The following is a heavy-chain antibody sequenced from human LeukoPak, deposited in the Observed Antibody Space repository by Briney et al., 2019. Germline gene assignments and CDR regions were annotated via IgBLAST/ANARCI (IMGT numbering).Heavy chain of an antibody. D-gene: IGHD2-15*01. CDR2: IYSGGST. CDR3: ARAGLRCSGGSCYRTDAFDI. J-gene: IGHJ3*02. V-gene: IGHV3-53*01. CDR1: GFTVSSNY. Sequence: PGGSLRLSCAASGFTVSSNYMSWVRQAPGKGLEWVSVIYSGGSTYYADSVKGRFTISRDNSKNTLYLQMNSLRAEDTAVYYCARAGLRCSGGSCYRTDAFDIWGQGTMVTVSS.